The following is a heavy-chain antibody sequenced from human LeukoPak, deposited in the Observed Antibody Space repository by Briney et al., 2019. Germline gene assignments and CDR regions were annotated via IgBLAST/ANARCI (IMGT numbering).Heavy chain of an antibody. CDR2: IYHSGST. Sequence: PSETLSLTCTVSGYSISSGYYWGWIRQPPGKGLEWIGSIYHSGSTYYNPSLKSRVTISVDTSKNQFSLKLSSVTAADTAVYYCARRRGSGSFFIRINWFDPWGQGTLVTVSS. D-gene: IGHD3-10*01. V-gene: IGHV4-38-2*02. CDR3: ARRRGSGSFFIRINWFDP. CDR1: GYSISSGYY. J-gene: IGHJ5*02.